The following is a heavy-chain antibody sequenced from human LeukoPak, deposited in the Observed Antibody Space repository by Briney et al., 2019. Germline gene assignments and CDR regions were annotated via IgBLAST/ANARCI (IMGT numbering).Heavy chain of an antibody. CDR1: GFTFSSYA. CDR2: ISGSGGSA. D-gene: IGHD3-22*01. Sequence: GGSLRLSCAASGFTFSSYAMSWVRQAPGKGLEWVSGISGSGGSAYYADSVKGRFTISRGNSKNTLYLQMTSLRAEDTAVYYCAKDQVWIVVGSFDYWGQGTLVTVSS. V-gene: IGHV3-23*01. CDR3: AKDQVWIVVGSFDY. J-gene: IGHJ4*02.